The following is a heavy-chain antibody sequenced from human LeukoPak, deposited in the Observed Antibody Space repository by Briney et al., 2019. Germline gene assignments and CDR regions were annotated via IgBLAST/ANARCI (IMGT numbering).Heavy chain of an antibody. J-gene: IGHJ4*02. D-gene: IGHD3-22*01. Sequence: ASETLSLTCTVSGGSISSGGYYWSWIRQHPGKGLEWIGYIYYSGSTYYNPSLKSRVTISVDTSKNQFSLKLSSVTAADTAVYYCARDSDSNGYYYWGQGTLVTVSS. CDR1: GGSISSGGYY. CDR2: IYYSGST. V-gene: IGHV4-31*03. CDR3: ARDSDSNGYYY.